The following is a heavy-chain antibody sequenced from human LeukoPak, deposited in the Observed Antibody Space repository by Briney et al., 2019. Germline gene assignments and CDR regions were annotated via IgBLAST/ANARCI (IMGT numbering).Heavy chain of an antibody. CDR2: VSSDGSRT. D-gene: IGHD3-16*01. CDR3: ATDGAYGLTH. J-gene: IGHJ4*02. V-gene: IGHV3-74*01. CDR1: GVSFSTTW. Sequence: GGSLRLSCAASGVSFSTTWMHWVRQAPGKGLMWVSHVSSDGSRTYADSVKGRFTVSRDNNKDMVYLQLSSLRAEDTAVYYCATDGAYGLTHWGQGTLVTVSS.